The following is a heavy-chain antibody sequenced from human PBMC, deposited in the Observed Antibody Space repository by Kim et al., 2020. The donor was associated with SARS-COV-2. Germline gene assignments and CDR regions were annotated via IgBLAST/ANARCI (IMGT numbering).Heavy chain of an antibody. D-gene: IGHD2-2*01. CDR2: TYYSGST. CDR1: GGSISSYS. Sequence: SETLSLTCTVSGGSISSYSWSWIRQPPGKGLEWIGYTYYSGSTNYNPSLKSRGTISVDTSKNQFSLKLSSVTAADTAVYYCARDRIGYCSSTSCSLHFDYWGQGTLVTVSS. J-gene: IGHJ4*02. CDR3: ARDRIGYCSSTSCSLHFDY. V-gene: IGHV4-59*01.